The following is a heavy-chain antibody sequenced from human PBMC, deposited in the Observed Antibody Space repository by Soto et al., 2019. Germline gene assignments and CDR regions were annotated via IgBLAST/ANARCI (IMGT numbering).Heavy chain of an antibody. J-gene: IGHJ6*02. CDR2: IIPILGIA. Sequence: QVQLAQSGAEVKKPGSSVKVSCKASGGTFSSYTISWVRQAPGQGLEWMGRIIPILGIANYAQKFQGRVTITADKSXDTYYXXLSSLRSEDTAVYYCARTPGIGATMRGHYYYGMDVWGQGTTVTVSS. D-gene: IGHD5-12*01. CDR1: GGTFSSYT. V-gene: IGHV1-69*02. CDR3: ARTPGIGATMRGHYYYGMDV.